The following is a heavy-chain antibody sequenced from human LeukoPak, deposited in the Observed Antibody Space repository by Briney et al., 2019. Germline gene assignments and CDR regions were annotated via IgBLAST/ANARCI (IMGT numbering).Heavy chain of an antibody. J-gene: IGHJ4*02. Sequence: PSETLSLTCAVSGGSISSSNWWSWVRQPPGKGLEWIGEIYHSGSTNYNPSLKSRVTISVDTSKNQFSLKLSSVTAADTAVYYCARGRSEYYDSSGYYYVLFSFDYWGQGTLVTVSS. V-gene: IGHV4-4*02. CDR2: IYHSGST. CDR3: ARGRSEYYDSSGYYYVLFSFDY. D-gene: IGHD3-22*01. CDR1: GGSISSSNW.